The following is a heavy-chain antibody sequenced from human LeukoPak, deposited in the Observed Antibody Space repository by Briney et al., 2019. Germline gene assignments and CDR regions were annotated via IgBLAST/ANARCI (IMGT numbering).Heavy chain of an antibody. CDR2: IIPILGIG. Sequence: SVKVSCKASGGTFSSYAISWVRQAPGQGLEWMGRIIPILGIGNYAQKLQGRVTMTTDTSTSTAYMELRSLRSDDTAVYYCARGAGDFNWYFDLWGRGTLVTVSS. J-gene: IGHJ2*01. CDR3: ARGAGDFNWYFDL. V-gene: IGHV1-69*04. D-gene: IGHD7-27*01. CDR1: GGTFSSYA.